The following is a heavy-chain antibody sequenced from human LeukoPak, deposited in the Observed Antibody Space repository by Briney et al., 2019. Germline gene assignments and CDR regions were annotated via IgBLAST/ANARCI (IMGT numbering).Heavy chain of an antibody. Sequence: VASVKVSCKASGYTFTGYYMHWVRQAPGQGLEWMGWINPNSGGTNYAQKFQGRVTMTRDTSISTAYMELSRLRSDDTAVYYCAGDRRDGYNFRFDPWGQGTLVTVSS. CDR3: AGDRRDGYNFRFDP. J-gene: IGHJ5*02. CDR1: GYTFTGYY. D-gene: IGHD5-24*01. V-gene: IGHV1-2*02. CDR2: INPNSGGT.